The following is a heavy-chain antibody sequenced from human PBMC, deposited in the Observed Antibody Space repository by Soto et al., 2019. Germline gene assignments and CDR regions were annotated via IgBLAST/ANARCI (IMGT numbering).Heavy chain of an antibody. CDR3: ATVAPNYYDSSGHPTRSFDY. CDR2: FDPEDGET. Sequence: GASVKVSCKVSGYTLTELSMHWVRQAPGKGLEWMGGFDPEDGETIYAQKFQGGVTMTEDTSTDTAYMELSSLRSEDTAVYYCATVAPNYYDSSGHPTRSFDYWGQGTLVTVS. D-gene: IGHD3-22*01. V-gene: IGHV1-24*01. CDR1: GYTLTELS. J-gene: IGHJ4*02.